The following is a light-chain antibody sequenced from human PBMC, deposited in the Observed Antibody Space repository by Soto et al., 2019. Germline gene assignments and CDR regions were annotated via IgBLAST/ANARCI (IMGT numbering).Light chain of an antibody. J-gene: IGKJ4*01. CDR3: QQYTSYTLP. Sequence: DIQMTQSPSTLSASVGDRVTITCRASQSIGSWLAWYQQKPGKAPNLLIYKASTLESGVPSRFSGSGSGTEFTLTISSVQPDDFATYYCQQYTSYTLPFGGGTKVDIX. CDR2: KAS. CDR1: QSIGSW. V-gene: IGKV1-5*03.